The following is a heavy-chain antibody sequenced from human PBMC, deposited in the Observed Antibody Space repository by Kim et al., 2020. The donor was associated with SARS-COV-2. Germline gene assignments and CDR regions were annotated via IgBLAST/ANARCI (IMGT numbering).Heavy chain of an antibody. V-gene: IGHV4-34*01. CDR2: INHSGST. CDR3: ARAYSSGFDY. D-gene: IGHD6-19*01. J-gene: IGHJ4*02. CDR1: GGSFSGYY. Sequence: SETLSLTCAVYGGSFSGYYWSWIRQPPGKGLEWIGEINHSGSTNYNPSLKSRVTISVDTSKNQFSLKLSSVTAADTAVYYCARAYSSGFDYWGQGTLVTVSS.